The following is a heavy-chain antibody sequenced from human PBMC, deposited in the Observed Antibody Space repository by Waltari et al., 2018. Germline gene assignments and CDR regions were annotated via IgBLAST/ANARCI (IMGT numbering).Heavy chain of an antibody. V-gene: IGHV5-51*01. CDR1: GYSFTSYW. Sequence: EVQLVQSGAEVKKPGESLKISCKGSGYSFTSYWIGWVRQMPGKGLEWMGTIYPGDSESIYSPSFQGQVTISADKSISTADLQWSSLKASDTAMYYCARSVYADYSYYGMDVWGQGTTVTVSS. D-gene: IGHD2-8*01. CDR2: IYPGDSES. J-gene: IGHJ6*02. CDR3: ARSVYADYSYYGMDV.